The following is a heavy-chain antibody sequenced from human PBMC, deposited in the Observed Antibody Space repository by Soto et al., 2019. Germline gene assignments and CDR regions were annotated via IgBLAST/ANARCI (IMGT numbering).Heavy chain of an antibody. CDR2: ISWNSGSI. Sequence: PGGSLRLSCAASGFNLADYDMHWVRQAPGKGLEWVSGISWNSGSIGYADSVQGRFTISRDNAKNSLSLQLNSLRTEDTALYYCAKAWDGYNSVEAWGQGTLVTVSS. D-gene: IGHD5-12*01. J-gene: IGHJ5*02. V-gene: IGHV3-9*01. CDR1: GFNLADYD. CDR3: AKAWDGYNSVEA.